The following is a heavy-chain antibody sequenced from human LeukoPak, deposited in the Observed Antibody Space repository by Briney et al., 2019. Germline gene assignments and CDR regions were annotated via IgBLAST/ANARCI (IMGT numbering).Heavy chain of an antibody. D-gene: IGHD2-2*01. J-gene: IGHJ5*01. CDR1: GFTFSSYW. V-gene: IGHV3-7*01. CDR2: INQGGSEK. CDR3: ARDVTALDS. Sequence: GGSLRLSCAASGFTFSSYWMSGVRQAPEKGLEWVANINQGGSEKYYVDSVRGRFTISRDNAKNSLYLQMNSLRADDTAVYYCARDVTALDSWGQGTLVTVSS.